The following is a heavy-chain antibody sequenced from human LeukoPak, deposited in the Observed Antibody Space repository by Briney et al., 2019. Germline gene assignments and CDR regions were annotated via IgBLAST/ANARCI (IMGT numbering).Heavy chain of an antibody. CDR1: GFTFSNYA. D-gene: IGHD2-15*01. Sequence: GGSLRLSCAASGFTFSNYAMSWVRQTPGKGLECVSVVTGSGGDTYYTGSVNGRFTISRDNSKNTLYLQMNSLRAEDTAVYYCARGTLEHCSGTSCYPLDSWGQGTLVTVSS. CDR2: VTGSGGDT. CDR3: ARGTLEHCSGTSCYPLDS. J-gene: IGHJ5*01. V-gene: IGHV3-23*01.